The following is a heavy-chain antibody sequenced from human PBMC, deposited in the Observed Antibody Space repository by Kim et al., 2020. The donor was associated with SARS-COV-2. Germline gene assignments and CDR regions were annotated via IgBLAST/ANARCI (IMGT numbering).Heavy chain of an antibody. D-gene: IGHD2-15*01. J-gene: IGHJ6*02. Sequence: GGSLRLSCAASGFTFSGYAMHWVRQAPGKGLEWVAGISYDGSNTNYADSVKGRFTISRDNPKNTLYLQMNSLRAEDTAVYYCARDFCSGGRCYQTLLSLTRYYYYCGLDVWGQGTPVTVSS. CDR1: GFTFSGYA. CDR2: ISYDGSNT. V-gene: IGHV3-30-3*01. CDR3: ARDFCSGGRCYQTLLSLTRYYYYCGLDV.